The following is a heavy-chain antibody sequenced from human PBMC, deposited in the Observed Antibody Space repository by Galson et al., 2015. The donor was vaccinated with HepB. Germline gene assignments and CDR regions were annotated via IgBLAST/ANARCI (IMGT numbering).Heavy chain of an antibody. CDR2: FDPEDGET. J-gene: IGHJ4*02. Sequence: SVKVSCKVSGYTLTELSMHWVRQAPGKGLEWMGGFDPEDGETIYAQKFQGRVTMTEATSTDTAYMELSSLRSEDTAVYYCATDRYDSRDFDYWGQGTLVTVSS. CDR1: GYTLTELS. CDR3: ATDRYDSRDFDY. V-gene: IGHV1-24*01. D-gene: IGHD3-22*01.